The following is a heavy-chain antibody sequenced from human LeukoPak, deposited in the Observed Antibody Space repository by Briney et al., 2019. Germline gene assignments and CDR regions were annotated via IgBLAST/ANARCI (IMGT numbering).Heavy chain of an antibody. CDR3: ARDGRWINYYDGSSPV. CDR1: GFTFSSYV. D-gene: IGHD3-22*01. Sequence: GRSLRLSCAASGFTFSSYVMHWVRQAPGKGLEWVAIISYDGSNEYYADSVKGRFTISRDNARNSLYLQMNSLRVEDTAVYYCARDGRWINYYDGSSPVWGQGTLVTVSS. V-gene: IGHV3-30*04. CDR2: ISYDGSNE. J-gene: IGHJ4*02.